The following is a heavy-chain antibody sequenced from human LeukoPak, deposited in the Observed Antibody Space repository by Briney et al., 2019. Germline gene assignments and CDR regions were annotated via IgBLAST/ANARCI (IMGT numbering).Heavy chain of an antibody. CDR3: VKDIASVVYCSGGTCYFDY. J-gene: IGHJ4*02. V-gene: IGHV3-9*01. CDR1: GFTFDDYA. Sequence: GRSLRLSCVASGFTFDDYAMHWVRQAPGKGLEWVAGVSWNSRNNMGYADSVKGRFTISRDNAKNSVCLQMNSLRSEDTALYYCVKDIASVVYCSGGTCYFDYWGQGTLVIVSS. CDR2: VSWNSRNNM. D-gene: IGHD2-15*01.